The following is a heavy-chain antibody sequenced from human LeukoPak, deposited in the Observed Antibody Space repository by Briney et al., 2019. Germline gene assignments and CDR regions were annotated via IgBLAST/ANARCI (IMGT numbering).Heavy chain of an antibody. D-gene: IGHD5-18*01. CDR3: ASPRGFSYGYFDN. CDR1: GGSISSSNAY. Sequence: SETPSLTCTVSGGSISSSNAYWGWIRQPPGKGLEWIGSIYYSKNTYYNPSLKCRVTVSADTSKNQFSLTLGSVSATDTAVYYCASPRGFSYGYFDNWGQGTLVTVSS. J-gene: IGHJ4*02. V-gene: IGHV4-39*01. CDR2: IYYSKNT.